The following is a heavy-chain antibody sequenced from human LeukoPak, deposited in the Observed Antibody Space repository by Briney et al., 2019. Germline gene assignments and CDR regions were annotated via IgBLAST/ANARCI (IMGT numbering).Heavy chain of an antibody. Sequence: GGSLRLSCAASGFTFSSYAMSWVRQAPGKGLAWVSAISGSGGSTYYADSVKGRFTISRDNSKNTVYVQMNSLRAEDTAVYFCVVVSYCAVDCYDYWGQGTLVTVSS. CDR3: VVVSYCAVDCYDY. D-gene: IGHD2-21*02. CDR1: GFTFSSYA. CDR2: ISGSGGST. J-gene: IGHJ4*02. V-gene: IGHV3-23*01.